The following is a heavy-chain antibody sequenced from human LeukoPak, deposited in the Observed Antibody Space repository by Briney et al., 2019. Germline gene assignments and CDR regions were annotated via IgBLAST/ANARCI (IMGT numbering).Heavy chain of an antibody. D-gene: IGHD5-24*01. CDR3: ARHEGRTGYNPFDY. V-gene: IGHV4-59*08. CDR1: GGSISSYY. Sequence: KPSETLSLTCTVSGGSISSYYWSWIRQPPGKGLEWIGYIYYSGSTNYNPSLKSRVTISVGTSKNQFSLKLSSVTAADTAVYYCARHEGRTGYNPFDYWGQGTLVTVSS. J-gene: IGHJ4*02. CDR2: IYYSGST.